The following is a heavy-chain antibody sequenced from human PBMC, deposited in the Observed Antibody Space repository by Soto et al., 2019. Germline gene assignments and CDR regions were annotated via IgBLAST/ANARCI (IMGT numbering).Heavy chain of an antibody. J-gene: IGHJ3*02. CDR3: ATKITMIVVQIHAFDI. CDR1: GGTFSSYA. V-gene: IGHV1-69*13. D-gene: IGHD3-22*01. CDR2: IIPIFGTA. Sequence: ASLKVSCKASGGTFSSYAISWVRQAPGQGLEWMGGIIPIFGTANYAQKFQGRVTITADESTSTAYMELSSLRSEDTAVYYCATKITMIVVQIHAFDIWGQGTMVTVSS.